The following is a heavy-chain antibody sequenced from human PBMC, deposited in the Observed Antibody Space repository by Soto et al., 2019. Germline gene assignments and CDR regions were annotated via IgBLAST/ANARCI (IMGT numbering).Heavy chain of an antibody. Sequence: QVQLQQWGAGLLKPSETLSLTCAVYGGSFSDYYWSWIRQPPGKGLEWIGEINHSGSTNYNPSCKSRVTISVDTSKNQFPVKLSSVTAADTAVYYCARGRRQQLVRSQYNWFDPWGQGTLVTVSS. CDR2: INHSGST. D-gene: IGHD6-13*01. J-gene: IGHJ5*02. V-gene: IGHV4-34*01. CDR1: GGSFSDYY. CDR3: ARGRRQQLVRSQYNWFDP.